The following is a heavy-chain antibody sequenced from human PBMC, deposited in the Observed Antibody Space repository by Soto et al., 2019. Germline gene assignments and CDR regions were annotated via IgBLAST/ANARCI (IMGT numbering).Heavy chain of an antibody. Sequence: QVEVVQSGPEVKKPGASVKVSCKASGYNFNACGISWVRQAPGQGLEWMGWISSHTGNTNYAQNLQGRVTMTTDTSTTTVYRELRSLTSDDTAVYYCASDCGTAVTTHYLDSWGQGSLVTVSS. CDR1: GYNFNACG. J-gene: IGHJ4*02. CDR3: ASDCGTAVTTHYLDS. V-gene: IGHV1-18*01. CDR2: ISSHTGNT. D-gene: IGHD4-17*01.